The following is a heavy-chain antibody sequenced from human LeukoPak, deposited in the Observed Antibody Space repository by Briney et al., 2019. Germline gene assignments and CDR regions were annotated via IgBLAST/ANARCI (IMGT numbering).Heavy chain of an antibody. V-gene: IGHV3-30*03. Sequence: PGGSLRLSCAASGFTFSSYGMHWVRQAPGKGLEWVAVISYDGSNKYYADSVKGRFTISRDNSKNTLYLQMNSLRAEDTAVYYCARAFQQLVDFDYWGQGTLVTVSS. J-gene: IGHJ4*02. CDR3: ARAFQQLVDFDY. D-gene: IGHD6-13*01. CDR2: ISYDGSNK. CDR1: GFTFSSYG.